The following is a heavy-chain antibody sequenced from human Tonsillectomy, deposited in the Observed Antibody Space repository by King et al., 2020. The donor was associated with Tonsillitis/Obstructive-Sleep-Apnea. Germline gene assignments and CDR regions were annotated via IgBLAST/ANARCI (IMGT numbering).Heavy chain of an antibody. CDR1: GGSISSYY. V-gene: IGHV4-59*01. D-gene: IGHD4-11*01. Sequence: QLQESGPGLVKPSETLSLTCTVSGGSISSYYWSWIRQPPGKGLEWIGYIYYSGSTNYNPSLKSRVTISVDTSKNQFSLKLSSVTAAGTAVYYCARADSTYVGWFDPWGQGTLVTVSS. J-gene: IGHJ5*02. CDR3: ARADSTYVGWFDP. CDR2: IYYSGST.